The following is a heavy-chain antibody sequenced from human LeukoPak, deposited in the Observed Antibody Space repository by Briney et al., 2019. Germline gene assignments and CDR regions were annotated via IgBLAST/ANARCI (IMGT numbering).Heavy chain of an antibody. CDR3: ASATPARVDFQH. V-gene: IGHV1-46*01. CDR2: INPSGGST. CDR1: GYTFTSYY. J-gene: IGHJ1*01. D-gene: IGHD2-15*01. Sequence: GASVKVSCKASGYTFTSYYMHWVRQAPGQGLEWMGIINPSGGSTSYAQKFQGRVTMTRDTSTSTVYMELSSLRSEDTAVYYCASATPARVDFQHWGQGTLVTVSS.